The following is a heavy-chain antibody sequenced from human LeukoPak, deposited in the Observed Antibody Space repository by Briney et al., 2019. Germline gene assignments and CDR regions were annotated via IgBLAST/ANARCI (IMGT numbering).Heavy chain of an antibody. D-gene: IGHD2-2*02. CDR1: GFTFNSYG. J-gene: IGHJ5*02. V-gene: IGHV3-30*18. CDR3: AKNRVPTAITPDH. CDR2: ISYDEKNK. Sequence: GGSLRLSCAASGFTFNSYGMHWVRQAPDKGLEWVAVISYDEKNKYYADSVKGRFTISRDNSRNTLFLQMNSLRAEDTAVYFCAKNRVPTAITPDHWGQGTLVTVS.